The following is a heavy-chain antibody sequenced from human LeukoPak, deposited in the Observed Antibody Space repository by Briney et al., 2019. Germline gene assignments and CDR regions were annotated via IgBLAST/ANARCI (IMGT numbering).Heavy chain of an antibody. D-gene: IGHD3-10*01. CDR1: DVAFSNFW. J-gene: IGHJ5*02. Sequence: GGSLRLSCEVSDVAFSNFWMTWVRQAPGMGLEWVANIRQDGSEKYYVDSVKGRFTISRDNAKNSLYLQMNSLRAEDTAVYYCARESGITMLRGAHTPWGQGILVTVSS. V-gene: IGHV3-7*01. CDR2: IRQDGSEK. CDR3: ARESGITMLRGAHTP.